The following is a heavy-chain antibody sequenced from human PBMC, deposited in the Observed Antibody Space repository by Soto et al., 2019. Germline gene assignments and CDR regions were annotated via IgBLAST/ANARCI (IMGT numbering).Heavy chain of an antibody. CDR1: GFTFSSYW. CDR3: AAGLSAAFDY. CDR2: ISYDGSNK. V-gene: IGHV3-30-3*01. Sequence: GGSLRLSCAASGFTFSSYWMSWVRQAPGKGLEWVAVISYDGSNKYYADSVKGRFTISRDNSKNTLYLQMNSLRAEDTAVYYCAAGLSAAFDYWGQGTLVTVSS. D-gene: IGHD2-15*01. J-gene: IGHJ4*02.